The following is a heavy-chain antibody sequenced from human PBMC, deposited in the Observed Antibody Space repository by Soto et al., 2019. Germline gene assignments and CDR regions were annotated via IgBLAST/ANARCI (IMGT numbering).Heavy chain of an antibody. V-gene: IGHV3-15*07. CDR2: IKSKTDGGTT. Sequence: PVGSLRLSCAASGFTFSNAWMNWVRQAPGKGLEWVGRIKSKTDGGTTDYAAPVKGRFTISRDDSKNTLYLQMNSLKTEDTAVYYCTTDYCSGGSCYFDYWGQGTLVTVSS. CDR1: GFTFSNAW. CDR3: TTDYCSGGSCYFDY. J-gene: IGHJ4*02. D-gene: IGHD2-15*01.